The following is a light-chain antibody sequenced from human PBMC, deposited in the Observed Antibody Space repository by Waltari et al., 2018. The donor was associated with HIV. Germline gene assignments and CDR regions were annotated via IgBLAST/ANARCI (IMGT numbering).Light chain of an antibody. V-gene: IGLV3-21*04. CDR3: QVWDSSSDAYV. CDR1: NVRSKS. Sequence: SYVLAQPPSVSVAPGKTARTTSGGHNVRSKSVNRYQQKPGQPPMVVIYYDSDRPAGIPERFSGSNAGNTATLTISRVEAGDEADYYCQVWDSSSDAYVFGTGTKVTVL. J-gene: IGLJ1*01. CDR2: YDS.